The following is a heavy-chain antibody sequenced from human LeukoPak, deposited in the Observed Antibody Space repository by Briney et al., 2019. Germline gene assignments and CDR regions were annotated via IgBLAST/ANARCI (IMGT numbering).Heavy chain of an antibody. CDR1: GVSFSGYY. Sequence: PSETLSLTCAVYGVSFSGYYWSWIRQPPGKGLEWIGEINHSGSTNYNPSLKSRVTISVDTSKNQFSLKLSSVTAADTAVYYCARGRSQSSPYNYYDSSGYNELDYWGQGTLVTVSS. CDR2: INHSGST. V-gene: IGHV4-34*01. J-gene: IGHJ4*02. D-gene: IGHD3-22*01. CDR3: ARGRSQSSPYNYYDSSGYNELDY.